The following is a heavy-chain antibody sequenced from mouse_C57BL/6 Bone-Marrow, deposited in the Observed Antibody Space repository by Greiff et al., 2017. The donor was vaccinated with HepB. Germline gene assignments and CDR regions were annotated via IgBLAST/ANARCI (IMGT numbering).Heavy chain of an antibody. CDR1: GFTFSSYG. J-gene: IGHJ1*03. V-gene: IGHV5-6*01. CDR3: ARDFTTVVDWYFDV. Sequence: DVQLVESGGDLVKPGGSLKLSCAASGFTFSSYGMSWVRQTPDKRLEWVATISSGGSYTYYPDSVKGRFTISRDNAKNTLYLQMSSLKSEDTAMYYCARDFTTVVDWYFDVWGTGTTVTVSS. D-gene: IGHD1-1*01. CDR2: ISSGGSYT.